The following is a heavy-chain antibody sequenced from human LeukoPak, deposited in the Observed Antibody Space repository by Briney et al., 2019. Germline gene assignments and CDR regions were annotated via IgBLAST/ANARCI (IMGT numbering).Heavy chain of an antibody. V-gene: IGHV3-30*18. CDR3: AKGRYDILTGTPGFDP. J-gene: IGHJ5*02. Sequence: PGRSLRLSCAASGITFSSYGMHWVRQAPGKGLEWVAVISYDGSNKYYADSVKGRFTISRDNSKNTLYLQMNSLRAEDTAVYYCAKGRYDILTGTPGFDPWGQGTLVTVSS. D-gene: IGHD3-9*01. CDR1: GITFSSYG. CDR2: ISYDGSNK.